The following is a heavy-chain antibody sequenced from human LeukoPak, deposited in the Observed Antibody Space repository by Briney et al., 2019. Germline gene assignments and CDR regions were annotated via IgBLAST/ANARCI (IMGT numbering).Heavy chain of an antibody. CDR2: IKGDGGDT. D-gene: IGHD3-16*01. Sequence: PGGSLRLSCPGAGLTFSNHWMTWVRQAPGKGLEWVANIKGDGGDTFYVDSVKGRFTISRDNAHNSLFLQMNALRVEDTAVYYCARTGLGEFFWGQGTLVTVSS. CDR3: ARTGLGEFF. J-gene: IGHJ4*02. CDR1: GLTFSNHW. V-gene: IGHV3-7*01.